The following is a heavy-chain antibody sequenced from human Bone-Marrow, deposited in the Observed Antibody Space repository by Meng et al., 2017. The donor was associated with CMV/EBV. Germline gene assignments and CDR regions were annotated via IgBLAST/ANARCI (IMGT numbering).Heavy chain of an antibody. CDR2: IYYSGST. CDR3: ARVTPPYYYDSSGSIVDY. V-gene: IGHV4-61*01. Sequence: SETLSLTCTVSGGSVSSGSYYWSWIRQPPGKGLEWIGYIYYSGSTNYNPSLKSRVTISVDTSKNQFSLKLSSVTAADTAVYYCARVTPPYYYDSSGSIVDYWGQGTLVTVSS. D-gene: IGHD3-22*01. J-gene: IGHJ4*02. CDR1: GGSVSSGSYY.